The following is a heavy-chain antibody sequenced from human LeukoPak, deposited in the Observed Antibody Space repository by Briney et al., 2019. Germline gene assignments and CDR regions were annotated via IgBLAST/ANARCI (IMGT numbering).Heavy chain of an antibody. Sequence: PGVSLRLSCAASGFTFSSYAMSWVRQAPGKGLEWVSANSGSGDSKYHADSVKGRFTICRDNSKNTLYLHMNSLRAEDRAVYYCTKYYDDYESPGGSGMDAWGQGSTVT. V-gene: IGHV3-23*01. CDR3: TKYYDDYESPGGSGMDA. D-gene: IGHD4-17*01. J-gene: IGHJ6*02. CDR1: GFTFSSYA. CDR2: NSGSGDSK.